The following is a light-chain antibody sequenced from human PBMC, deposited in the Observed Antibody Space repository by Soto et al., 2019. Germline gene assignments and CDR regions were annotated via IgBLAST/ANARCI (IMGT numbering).Light chain of an antibody. CDR1: QSISTY. CDR3: QQSYSTPRT. J-gene: IGKJ1*01. Sequence: DIQMTQSPSSLSASVGDRVTITCRASQSISTYLHWYQQKPGKAPKLLIYAAFSLQSGVPSRFSGSGSGTDFTLTISSLQPEDFATYDCQQSYSTPRTFGQGTKVEVK. CDR2: AAF. V-gene: IGKV1-39*01.